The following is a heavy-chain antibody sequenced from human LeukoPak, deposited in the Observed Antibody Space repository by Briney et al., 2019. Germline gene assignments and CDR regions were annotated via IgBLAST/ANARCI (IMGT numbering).Heavy chain of an antibody. CDR3: ARGSSGWSKVFNY. CDR2: IYYSGST. D-gene: IGHD6-19*01. Sequence: KASETLSLTCAVSGGSISSGGYSWSWIRQPPGKGLEWIGYIYYSGSTNYNPSLKSRVTISVDTSKNQFSLKLSSVTAADTAVYYCARGSSGWSKVFNYWGQGTLVTVSS. J-gene: IGHJ4*02. CDR1: GGSISSGGYS. V-gene: IGHV4-61*08.